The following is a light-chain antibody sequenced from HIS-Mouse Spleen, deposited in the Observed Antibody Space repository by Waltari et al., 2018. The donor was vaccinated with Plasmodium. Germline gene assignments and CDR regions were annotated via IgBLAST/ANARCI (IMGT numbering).Light chain of an antibody. CDR3: CSYAGSSTNWV. CDR1: SRDAGRYNL. J-gene: IGLJ3*02. Sequence: QSALTQPASVSGSPGQSITISCTGTSRDAGRYNLVSWYQQHPGKAPKLMIYEGSNRPSGVSNRFSGSKSGNTASLTISGLQAEDEADYYCCSYAGSSTNWVFGGGTKLTVL. CDR2: EGS. V-gene: IGLV2-23*01.